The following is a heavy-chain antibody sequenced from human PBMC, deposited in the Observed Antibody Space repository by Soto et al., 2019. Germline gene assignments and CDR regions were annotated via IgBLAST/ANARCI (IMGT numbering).Heavy chain of an antibody. J-gene: IGHJ4*02. CDR3: AKHRLPYCSGGSCYSLDY. Sequence: GGSLRLSCAASAFTFSNYGMSWVRQAPGKGLEWVSSITGSSSSTNYADSVKGRLTISRDNSKNTLYVQMNSLRAEDTAIYYCAKHRLPYCSGGSCYSLDYWGQGTLVTVSS. CDR1: AFTFSNYG. V-gene: IGHV3-23*01. CDR2: ITGSSSST. D-gene: IGHD2-15*01.